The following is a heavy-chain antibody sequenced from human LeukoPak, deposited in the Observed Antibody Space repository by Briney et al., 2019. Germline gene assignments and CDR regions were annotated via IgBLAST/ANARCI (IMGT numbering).Heavy chain of an antibody. Sequence: PGGSLRLSCAASGFTFSSYAMSWVRQAPGKGLEWVSAISGSGGSTYYADSVKGRFTISRDNSKNTLYLQMNSLRAEDTAVYYCAKDPTDDYGDYDYFDYWGQGTLVTVSS. CDR2: ISGSGGST. V-gene: IGHV3-23*01. J-gene: IGHJ4*02. D-gene: IGHD4-17*01. CDR1: GFTFSSYA. CDR3: AKDPTDDYGDYDYFDY.